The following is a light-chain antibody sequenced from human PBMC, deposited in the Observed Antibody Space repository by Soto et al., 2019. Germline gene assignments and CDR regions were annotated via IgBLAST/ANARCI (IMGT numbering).Light chain of an antibody. CDR2: EVS. J-gene: IGLJ1*01. V-gene: IGLV2-23*02. CDR3: CSYAGSTTCYV. Sequence: QSALTQPASVSGSPGQSITISCTGTSSDVGGYNLVSWYQQHPGKAPILMIYEVSRRPSGVSDRFSGSKSGNTASLTISGLQAEDEADYYCCSYAGSTTCYVFGTGTNFTVL. CDR1: SSDVGGYNL.